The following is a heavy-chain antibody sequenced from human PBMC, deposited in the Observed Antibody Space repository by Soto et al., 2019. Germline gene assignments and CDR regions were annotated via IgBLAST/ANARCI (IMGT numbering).Heavy chain of an antibody. V-gene: IGHV4-59*01. J-gene: IGHJ4*02. CDR3: ARNRRAVVTAIDY. CDR1: GGSISSYY. CDR2: IYYSGST. D-gene: IGHD2-21*02. Sequence: SETLSLTCTVFGGSISSYYWSWIRQPPGKGLEWIGYIYYSGSTNYNPSLKSRGSISIDTSKNQFSLKLSSVTAADTAVYYCARNRRAVVTAIDYWGQGTLVTVSS.